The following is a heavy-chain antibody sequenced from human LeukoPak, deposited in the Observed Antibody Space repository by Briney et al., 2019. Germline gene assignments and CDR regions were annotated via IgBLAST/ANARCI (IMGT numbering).Heavy chain of an antibody. Sequence: GGSLRLSCAASGFTFSSYAMHWVRQAPGKGLEWVAVISYDGSNKYYADSVKGRFTISRDNSKNTLYLQMNSLRAEDTAVYYCAREWLRGSFDYWGQGTLVTVSS. V-gene: IGHV3-30-3*01. D-gene: IGHD5-12*01. CDR2: ISYDGSNK. CDR3: AREWLRGSFDY. J-gene: IGHJ4*02. CDR1: GFTFSSYA.